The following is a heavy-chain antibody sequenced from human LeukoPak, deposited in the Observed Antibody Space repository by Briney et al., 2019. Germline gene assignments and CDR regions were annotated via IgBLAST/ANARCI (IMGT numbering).Heavy chain of an antibody. CDR3: AKDLTPETYYYDY. Sequence: GGSLRLSCAASGFTFSDYYMSWIRQAPGKGLEWVSYISGSGGSTYYADSVKGRFTISRGNSKNTLYLQMSSLRAEDTAVYYCAKDLTPETYYYDYWGQGTLVTVSS. J-gene: IGHJ4*02. V-gene: IGHV3-23*01. D-gene: IGHD3-10*01. CDR2: ISGSGGST. CDR1: GFTFSDYY.